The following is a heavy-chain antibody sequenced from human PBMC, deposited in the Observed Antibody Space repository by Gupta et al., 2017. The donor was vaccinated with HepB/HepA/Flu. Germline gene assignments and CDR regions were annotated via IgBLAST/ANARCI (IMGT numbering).Heavy chain of an antibody. CDR2: IYSGGST. D-gene: IGHD3-22*01. V-gene: IGHV3-53*04. Sequence: EVQLVESGGGLVQPGGSLRLSCAASGFTVSSNYMSWVRQAPGKGLEWVSVIYSGGSTYYADSVKGRFTISRHNSKNTLYLQMNSLRAEDTAVYYCARVNYYYDSSGHSPGESDYWGQGTLVTVSS. CDR3: ARVNYYYDSSGHSPGESDY. J-gene: IGHJ4*02. CDR1: GFTVSSNY.